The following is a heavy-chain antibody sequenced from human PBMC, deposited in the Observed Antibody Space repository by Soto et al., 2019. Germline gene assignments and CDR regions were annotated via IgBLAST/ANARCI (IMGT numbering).Heavy chain of an antibody. CDR2: ISYDGSNK. J-gene: IGHJ4*02. CDR1: GFTFSSYG. CDR3: AKDTRPIAVAGYFYY. Sequence: PGGSLRLSCAASGFTFSSYGMHWVRQAPGKGLEWVAVISYDGSNKYYADSVKGRFTISRDNSKNTLYLQMNSLRAEDTAVYYCAKDTRPIAVAGYFYYWGQGTLVTVSS. V-gene: IGHV3-30*18. D-gene: IGHD6-19*01.